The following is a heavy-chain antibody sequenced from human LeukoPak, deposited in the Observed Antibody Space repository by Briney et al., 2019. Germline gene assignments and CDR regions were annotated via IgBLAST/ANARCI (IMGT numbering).Heavy chain of an antibody. D-gene: IGHD3-10*01. Sequence: PGGSLRLSCAASGFTFSDYYMSWIRQAPGKGLEWVSYISSSSSYTNYADSVKGRFTISRDNAKNSLYLQMNSLRAEDTAVYYCARASAGLGESVDYWGQGTLVTVSS. V-gene: IGHV3-11*06. CDR2: ISSSSSYT. CDR1: GFTFSDYY. CDR3: ARASAGLGESVDY. J-gene: IGHJ4*02.